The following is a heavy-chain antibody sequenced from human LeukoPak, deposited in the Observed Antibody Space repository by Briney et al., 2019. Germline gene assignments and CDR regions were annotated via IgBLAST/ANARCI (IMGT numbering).Heavy chain of an antibody. CDR1: GYSISSGYF. V-gene: IGHV4-38-2*02. CDR3: ARIYSSSWFLNWFDP. D-gene: IGHD6-13*01. J-gene: IGHJ5*02. Sequence: SETLSLTCTVSGYSISSGYFWGWIRQPPGKGLECIGTIYHSGSTYYNPSLKSRVTILVDTSKNQFSLKLNSVTAADTAVYYCARIYSSSWFLNWFDPWGQGTLVTVSS. CDR2: IYHSGST.